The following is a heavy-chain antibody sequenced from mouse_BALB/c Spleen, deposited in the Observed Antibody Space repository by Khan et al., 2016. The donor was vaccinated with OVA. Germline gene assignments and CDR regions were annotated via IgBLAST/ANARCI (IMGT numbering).Heavy chain of an antibody. J-gene: IGHJ2*01. V-gene: IGHV5-17*02. CDR1: GFTFSSYG. CDR2: ISGDSSTI. CDR3: ATSDYYGYYFDY. D-gene: IGHD1-1*01. Sequence: EVKLVESGGGLVQPGGSRKLSCAASGFTFSSYGMHWVRQAPEKGLEWVAYISGDSSTIYYTDTVKGRFTISRDNPKNTLSLQMTSLMSEDTAMYYCATSDYYGYYFDYWGPGTTLTVSS.